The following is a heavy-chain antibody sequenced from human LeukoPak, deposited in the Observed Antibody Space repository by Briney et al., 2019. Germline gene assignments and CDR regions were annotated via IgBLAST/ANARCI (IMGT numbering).Heavy chain of an antibody. D-gene: IGHD3-22*01. CDR1: GYTFTGYY. V-gene: IGHV1-2*02. Sequence: ASVKVSCKASGYTFTGYYMHWVRQAPGQGLEWMGWINPNSGGTNYAQKFQGRVTMTRDTSISTAYMELSRLSSDDTAVYYCARGDSSDYHPHGIDYWGQGTMVTVSS. J-gene: IGHJ4*02. CDR2: INPNSGGT. CDR3: ARGDSSDYHPHGIDY.